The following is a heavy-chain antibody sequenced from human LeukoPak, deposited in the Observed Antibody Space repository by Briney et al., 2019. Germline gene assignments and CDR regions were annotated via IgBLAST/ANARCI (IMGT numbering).Heavy chain of an antibody. CDR2: IKQDGSEK. J-gene: IGHJ4*02. Sequence: GGSLRLSCAASGFTFSNYWMSWVRQAPGKGLEWVANIKQDGSEKYYVDSVKGRFTISRDNAKNSLYVQMNSLRAEDTAVYYCARDPLDYYDSSGYYYTYWGQGTLVTVSS. CDR1: GFTFSNYW. D-gene: IGHD3-22*01. V-gene: IGHV3-7*03. CDR3: ARDPLDYYDSSGYYYTY.